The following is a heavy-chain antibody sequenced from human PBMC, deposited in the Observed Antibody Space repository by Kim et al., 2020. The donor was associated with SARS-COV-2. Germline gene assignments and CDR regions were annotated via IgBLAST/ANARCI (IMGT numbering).Heavy chain of an antibody. CDR2: INIGGNS. CDR1: GFTVSNNF. Sequence: GGSLRLSCAASGFTVSNNFMSWVRQAPGQGLEWVSPINIGGNSYYADTVKGRFTISSDDSKNTLYLQMNSLRVEDTALYYCARGRYFGSGDYYGLDVWGQGTTVTVSS. D-gene: IGHD3-10*01. V-gene: IGHV3-66*01. J-gene: IGHJ6*02. CDR3: ARGRYFGSGDYYGLDV.